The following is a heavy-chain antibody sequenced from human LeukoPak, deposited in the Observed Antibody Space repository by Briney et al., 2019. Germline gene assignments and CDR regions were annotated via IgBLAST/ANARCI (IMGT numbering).Heavy chain of an antibody. J-gene: IGHJ4*02. CDR1: GFPFSSYA. V-gene: IGHV3-64*01. CDR2: ISSNGGST. D-gene: IGHD2-2*01. CDR3: ARSSIVVVSILDY. Sequence: PGGSLRLSCAASGFPFSSYAMHWVRQAPGKGLEYVSAISSNGGSTSYANSVKGRFTISRDNSKNTLYFQMGSLRAEDMAVYYCARSSIVVVSILDYWGQGTLVTVSS.